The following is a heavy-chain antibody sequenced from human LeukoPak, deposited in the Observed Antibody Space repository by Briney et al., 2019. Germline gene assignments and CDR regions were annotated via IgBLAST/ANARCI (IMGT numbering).Heavy chain of an antibody. CDR2: IYPGDSDT. CDR3: ARPLRNCGGDWSVSAFDV. D-gene: IGHD2-21*02. V-gene: IGHV5-51*01. CDR1: GYSFTNYW. Sequence: GESLKISCKGSGYSFTNYWIGWVRQMPGKGLEWMGIIYPGDSDTRYSPSFQGQVTISADKSSNTAYLQWSSLKASDTAMYYCARPLRNCGGDWSVSAFDVWGQGTMVTVSS. J-gene: IGHJ3*01.